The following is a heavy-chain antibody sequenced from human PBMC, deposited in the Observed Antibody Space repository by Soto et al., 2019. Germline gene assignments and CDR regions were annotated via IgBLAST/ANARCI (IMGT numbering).Heavy chain of an antibody. V-gene: IGHV4-61*01. CDR2: IYYTGST. J-gene: IGHJ4*02. D-gene: IGHD3-22*01. CDR3: ARDHHSYYDTSGYYPYFDF. Sequence: SETLSLTCTVSGGSVNTAPYHWSWIRQSPRNGLEWIGNIYYTGSTNYNPSFESRVAISLDTSNNQFSLRLTSLTAADTAVYFCARDHHSYYDTSGYYPYFDFWGQGTLVSVSS. CDR1: GGSVNTAPYH.